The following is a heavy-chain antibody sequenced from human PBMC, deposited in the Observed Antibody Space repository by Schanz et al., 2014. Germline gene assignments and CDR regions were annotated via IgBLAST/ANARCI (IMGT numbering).Heavy chain of an antibody. V-gene: IGHV3-9*02. D-gene: IGHD3-10*01. CDR3: AKGSRSGSKVMDV. Sequence: EVQVVESGGGLVQPGGSLRLSCTASGFNSDDYAMHWVRQAPGKGLEWVSNIPWNGAAIGYAGSVRGRFTISRDSAKISLYLQMSSLRPEDTALYYCAKGSRSGSKVMDVWGKGTTVTVSS. CDR1: GFNSDDYA. J-gene: IGHJ6*03. CDR2: IPWNGAAI.